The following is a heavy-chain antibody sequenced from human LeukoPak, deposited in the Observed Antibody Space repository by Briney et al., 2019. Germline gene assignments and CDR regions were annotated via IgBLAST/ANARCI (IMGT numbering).Heavy chain of an antibody. CDR2: FNNGGST. J-gene: IGHJ6*03. Sequence: SETLSLTCAVYGGSFSGYYWSWIRQPPGRGLEWIGKFNNGGSTNYNPPLRSRATISEDTSKNQFSMMLCSVTAPDTAVYYWARGSMELWFSSGYYYMDVWGKGTTVTASS. CDR3: ARGSMELWFSSGYYYMDV. CDR1: GGSFSGYY. V-gene: IGHV4-34*01. D-gene: IGHD5-18*01.